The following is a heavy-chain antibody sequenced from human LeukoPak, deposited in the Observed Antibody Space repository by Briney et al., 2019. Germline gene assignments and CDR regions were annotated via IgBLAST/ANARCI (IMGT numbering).Heavy chain of an antibody. CDR1: GFTFRLSS. CDR3: ARDSRSHCGTAACYGPYFDY. V-gene: IGHV3-48*01. Sequence: GGSLRLSRTASGFTFRLSSMNWVRQAPGKGLEWVSYIRDSGTTIYYADSVKGRFTISRDNAKNSLYLQMNSLTAEDTAVYFCARDSRSHCGTAACYGPYFDYWGQGILVTVSS. J-gene: IGHJ4*02. CDR2: IRDSGTTI. D-gene: IGHD2-2*01.